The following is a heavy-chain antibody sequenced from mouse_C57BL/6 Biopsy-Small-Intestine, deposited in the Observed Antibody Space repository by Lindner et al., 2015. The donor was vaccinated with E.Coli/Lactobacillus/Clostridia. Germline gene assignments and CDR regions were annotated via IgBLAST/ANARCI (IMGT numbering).Heavy chain of an antibody. CDR1: GYTFTSYG. CDR3: ARSNLITTDFDY. D-gene: IGHD1-2*01. J-gene: IGHJ2*01. V-gene: IGHV1-81*01. Sequence: VQLQESGAELARPGASVKLSCKASGYTFTSYGISWVKQRTGQGLEWIGEIYPRSGNTYYNEKFKGKATLTADKSSSTAYMELRSLTSEDSAVYFCARSNLITTDFDYWGQGTTITVSS. CDR2: IYPRSGNT.